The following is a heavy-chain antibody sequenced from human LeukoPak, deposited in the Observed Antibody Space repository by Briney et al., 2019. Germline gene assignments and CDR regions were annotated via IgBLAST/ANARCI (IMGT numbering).Heavy chain of an antibody. CDR2: INPNSGGT. J-gene: IGHJ6*03. CDR3: ARDLGHYYDSSGYPDYYMDV. CDR1: GYTFTGYY. Sequence: GASVKVSCKASGYTFTGYYMHWVRQAPGQGLEWMGWINPNSGGTNYAQKFQGRVTMTRDTSISTAYMELSRLRSDDTAVYYCARDLGHYYDSSGYPDYYMDVGGKGTTVTISS. V-gene: IGHV1-2*02. D-gene: IGHD3-22*01.